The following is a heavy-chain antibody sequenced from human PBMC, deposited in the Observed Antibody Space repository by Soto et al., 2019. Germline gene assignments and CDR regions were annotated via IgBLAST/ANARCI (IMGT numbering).Heavy chain of an antibody. J-gene: IGHJ4*02. CDR3: ARGVPNCSSSSCYFDF. CDR1: GFTFSSHW. D-gene: IGHD2-2*01. V-gene: IGHV3-74*01. Sequence: GGSLRLSCAASGFTFSSHWMNWVRQAPGKGLVWVSRISGDGRTTSHADSVKGRFTISRDNAKNTLYLQMSSLRVEDTAVYYCARGVPNCSSSSCYFDFWGQGILVTVSS. CDR2: ISGDGRTT.